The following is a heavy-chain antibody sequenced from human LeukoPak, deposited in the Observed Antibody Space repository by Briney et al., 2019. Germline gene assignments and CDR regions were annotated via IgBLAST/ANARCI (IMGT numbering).Heavy chain of an antibody. Sequence: PGRSLRLSCAASGFTLRSYGTHWVRQAPGKGLEWVAFLSSDESYNYYADSVKGRFTISRDISKNTLYLQMNSLRAEDTAVYYCARDLAMVRGVPYYYYGMDVWGQGTTVTVSS. CDR3: ARDLAMVRGVPYYYYGMDV. CDR2: LSSDESYN. J-gene: IGHJ6*02. CDR1: GFTLRSYG. D-gene: IGHD3-10*01. V-gene: IGHV3-30*03.